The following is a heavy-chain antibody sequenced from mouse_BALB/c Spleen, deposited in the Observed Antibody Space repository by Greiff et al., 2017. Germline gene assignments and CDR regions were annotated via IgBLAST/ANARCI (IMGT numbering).Heavy chain of an antibody. CDR2: IWAGGST. V-gene: IGHV2-9*02. Sequence: VQVVESGPGLVAPSQSLSITCTVSGFSLTSYGVHWVRQPPGKGLEWLGVIWAGGSTNYNSALMSRLSISKDNSKSQVFLKMNSLQTDDTAMYYCARGDGYHYYAMDYWGQGTSVTVSS. J-gene: IGHJ4*01. CDR3: ARGDGYHYYAMDY. D-gene: IGHD2-3*01. CDR1: GFSLTSYG.